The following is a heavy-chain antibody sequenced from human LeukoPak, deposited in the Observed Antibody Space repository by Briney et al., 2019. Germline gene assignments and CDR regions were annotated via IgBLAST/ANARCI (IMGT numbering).Heavy chain of an antibody. Sequence: ASVKVSCKASGYTFTSYGISWVRQAPGQGLEWMGWISAYNGNTNYAQKLQGRVTMTTDTSTSTAYMELRSLRSDDTAVYYCARCLLIVWGSYRHNWFDPWAREPWSPSPQ. CDR2: ISAYNGNT. CDR3: ARCLLIVWGSYRHNWFDP. D-gene: IGHD3-16*02. CDR1: GYTFTSYG. V-gene: IGHV1-18*01. J-gene: IGHJ5*02.